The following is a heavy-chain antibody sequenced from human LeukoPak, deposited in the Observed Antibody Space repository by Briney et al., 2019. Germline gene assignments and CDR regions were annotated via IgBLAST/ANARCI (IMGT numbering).Heavy chain of an antibody. Sequence: SETLSLTCTVSGGSISSHYWSWIRQPPGKGLEWIGYIYYSGSTNYNPSLKSRVTISVDTSKNQFSLKLSSVTAADTAVYYCARVRYSYGYDYYYYYYMDVWGKGTTVTVSS. V-gene: IGHV4-59*11. J-gene: IGHJ6*03. CDR3: ARVRYSYGYDYYYYYYMDV. CDR2: IYYSGST. D-gene: IGHD5-18*01. CDR1: GGSISSHY.